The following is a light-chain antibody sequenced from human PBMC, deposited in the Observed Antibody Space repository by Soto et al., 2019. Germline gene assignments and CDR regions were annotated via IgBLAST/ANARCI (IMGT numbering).Light chain of an antibody. Sequence: QSVLTQSPSASVTPGQKVTISCSGSSSNIGSHNVRWYQQLPGTAPKLLIYSNNQRPSGVPDRVSGSKSGTSASLAISGLQSEDEADYYCAAWDDSLKVYVFGTGTKVTVL. CDR3: AAWDDSLKVYV. V-gene: IGLV1-44*01. CDR2: SNN. J-gene: IGLJ1*01. CDR1: SSNIGSHN.